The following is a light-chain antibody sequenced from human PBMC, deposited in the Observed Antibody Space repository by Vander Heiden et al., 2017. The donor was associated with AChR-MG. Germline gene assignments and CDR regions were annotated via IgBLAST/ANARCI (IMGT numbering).Light chain of an antibody. J-gene: IGKJ5*01. CDR1: QSISSY. Sequence: DIQMTQSPSSLSASVGDRVPITCRARQSISSYLNWYQQKPGKAPKLLIYAASSLQSGVPSRFSGSGSGTDFTLTISSLQPEDFATYYCQQSYSTPPITFGQGTRLEIK. V-gene: IGKV1-39*01. CDR2: AAS. CDR3: QQSYSTPPIT.